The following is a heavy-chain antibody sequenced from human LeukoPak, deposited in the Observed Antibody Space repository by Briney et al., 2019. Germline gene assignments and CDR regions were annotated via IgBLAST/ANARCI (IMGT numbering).Heavy chain of an antibody. CDR3: ARLYGSYFNY. CDR2: IYPSDSDT. Sequence: GASLQISCNGSCYTFSTSWIGWVRQLPGKGLEWMGIIYPSDSDTRYSPSFEGQVTISTDKSISTAYLQWSSLKASDTAIYYCARLYGSYFNYWGQGTLVTVSS. J-gene: IGHJ4*02. V-gene: IGHV5-51*01. CDR1: CYTFSTSW. D-gene: IGHD3-10*01.